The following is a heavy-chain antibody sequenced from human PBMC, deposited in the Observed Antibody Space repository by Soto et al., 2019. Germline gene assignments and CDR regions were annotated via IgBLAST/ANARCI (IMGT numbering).Heavy chain of an antibody. Sequence: EVQLVESGGGLVKPGGSLRLSCAASGFTFSSYSMNWVRQAPGKGLEWVSSISSSSSYIYYADPVKGRFTISRDNAKNSLYLQMNSLRAEDTAVYYCASSDGIVVVITYWGQGTLVTVSS. D-gene: IGHD3-22*01. V-gene: IGHV3-21*01. CDR2: ISSSSSYI. CDR1: GFTFSSYS. CDR3: ASSDGIVVVITY. J-gene: IGHJ4*02.